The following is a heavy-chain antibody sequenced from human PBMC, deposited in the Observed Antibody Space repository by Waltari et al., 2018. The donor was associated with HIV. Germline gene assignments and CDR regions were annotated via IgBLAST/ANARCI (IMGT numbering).Heavy chain of an antibody. CDR2: INPNSGGT. D-gene: IGHD6-19*01. V-gene: IGHV1-2*06. CDR1: GYTFTGYH. CDR3: ARAMYSSGWFDAFDI. Sequence: QVQLVQSGAEVKKSGASVKVSCKASGYTFTGYHMDWVRQATGQGPEWMGRINPNSGGTNYAQKFQGRVTMTRDTSISTAYMELSRLRSDDTAVYYCARAMYSSGWFDAFDIWGQGTMVTVSS. J-gene: IGHJ3*02.